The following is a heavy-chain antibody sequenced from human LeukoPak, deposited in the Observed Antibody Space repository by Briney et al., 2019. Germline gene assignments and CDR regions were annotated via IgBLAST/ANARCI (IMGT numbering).Heavy chain of an antibody. V-gene: IGHV4-59*01. D-gene: IGHD5-12*01. J-gene: IGHJ4*02. Sequence: SETLSLTCTVSGGSIRSFYWSWIRQPPGKGLEWIGYISDSGSTSYNPSLKSRVTISVDASKNQFSLKLSSVTAADTAVYYCARGGGAAGYDNEFDYWGQGALVTVSS. CDR3: ARGGGAAGYDNEFDY. CDR1: GGSIRSFY. CDR2: ISDSGST.